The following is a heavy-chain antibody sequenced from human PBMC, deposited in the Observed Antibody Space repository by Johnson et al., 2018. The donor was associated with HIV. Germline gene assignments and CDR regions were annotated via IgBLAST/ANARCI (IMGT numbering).Heavy chain of an antibody. J-gene: IGHJ3*02. V-gene: IGHV3-23*04. CDR1: GFTFSSYA. Sequence: VQLVESGGGLVQPGGSLRLSCAASGFTFSSYAMSWVRQAPGKGLEWVSAISGSGGSTYYADSVKGRFTISRDNSKNTVYVQMGSLRAEDTAVYHCATAYCNGGSFYSHLVAFDIWGRGTMVTVSS. CDR2: ISGSGGST. CDR3: ATAYCNGGSFYSHLVAFDI. D-gene: IGHD2-15*01.